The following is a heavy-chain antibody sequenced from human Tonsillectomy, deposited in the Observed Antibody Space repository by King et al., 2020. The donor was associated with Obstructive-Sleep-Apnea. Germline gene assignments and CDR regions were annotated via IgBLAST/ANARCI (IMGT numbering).Heavy chain of an antibody. V-gene: IGHV1-69*10. J-gene: IGHJ6*02. CDR1: GGTFSSYA. CDR2: SIPILGLS. Sequence: QLVQSGAEVKKPGSSVKVSCKASGGTFSSYAISWVRQAPGQGLELMGGSIPILGLSNYAQKFPGRVTITADKSTSTAYMELSSLRSEDTAVYYCAGCYGDLRIDYYGMDVWGQGTTVTVSS. CDR3: AGCYGDLRIDYYGMDV. D-gene: IGHD4-17*01.